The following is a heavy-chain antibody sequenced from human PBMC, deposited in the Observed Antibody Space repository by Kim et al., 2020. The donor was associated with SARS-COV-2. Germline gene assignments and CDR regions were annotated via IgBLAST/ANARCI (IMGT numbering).Heavy chain of an antibody. Sequence: SETLSLTCAVSGGSISSSNWWSWVRQPPGKGMEWMGGIYYSGGTNYNKSPKSRVTISVAKTTNQLSLKLSSVTAADTTAHYYSRCSVVTPTYYFDYGGQG. V-gene: IGHV4-4*02. CDR3: SRCSVVTPTYYFDY. J-gene: IGHJ4*02. D-gene: IGHD2-15*01. CDR1: GGSISSSNW. CDR2: IYYSGGT.